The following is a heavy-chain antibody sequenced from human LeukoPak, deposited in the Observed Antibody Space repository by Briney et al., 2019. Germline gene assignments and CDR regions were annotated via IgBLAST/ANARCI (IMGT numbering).Heavy chain of an antibody. Sequence: GGSLRLSCAASGFTFSNYWMSWVRQAPGKGLEWVANIKQDGSEKYYVDSVKGRFTISRDNAKNSLYLQMNSLRAEDTAVYYWAREGGSLSNYFDYWGQGTLVTVSS. V-gene: IGHV3-7*03. D-gene: IGHD1-26*01. CDR1: GFTFSNYW. J-gene: IGHJ4*02. CDR3: AREGGSLSNYFDY. CDR2: IKQDGSEK.